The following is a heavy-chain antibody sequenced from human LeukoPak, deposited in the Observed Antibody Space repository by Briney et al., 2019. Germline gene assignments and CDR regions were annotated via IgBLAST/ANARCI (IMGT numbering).Heavy chain of an antibody. J-gene: IGHJ6*02. D-gene: IGHD3-22*01. CDR2: ISSSSSYI. V-gene: IGHV3-21*01. CDR3: ARLYYYDSSGRPGSSVYYYYGMDV. Sequence: GGSLRLSCAASGFTFSSYSMNWVRQAPGKGLEWVSSISSSSSYIYYADSVKGRSTISRDNAKNSLYLQMNSLRAEDTAVYYCARLYYYDSSGRPGSSVYYYYGMDVWGQGTTVTVSS. CDR1: GFTFSSYS.